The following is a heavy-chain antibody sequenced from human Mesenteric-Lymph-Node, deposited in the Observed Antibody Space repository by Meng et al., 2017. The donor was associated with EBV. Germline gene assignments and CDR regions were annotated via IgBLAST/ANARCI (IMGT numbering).Heavy chain of an antibody. CDR3: ARVKPSIWFGELFYYFDY. D-gene: IGHD3-10*01. CDR2: MNNGGTS. Sequence: QVQLQQWCAGLLKPSETLSLTCAVYGESFSGFYWSWVRQAPGKGLEWIGEMNNGGTSNYNPSLESRVTISVDPSKNQFSLNLRSVTAADTAVYYCARVKPSIWFGELFYYFDYWGPGILVTVSS. V-gene: IGHV4-34*01. J-gene: IGHJ4*02. CDR1: GESFSGFY.